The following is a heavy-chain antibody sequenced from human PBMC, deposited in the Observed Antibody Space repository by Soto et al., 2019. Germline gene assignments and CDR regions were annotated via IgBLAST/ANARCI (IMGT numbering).Heavy chain of an antibody. V-gene: IGHV4-61*01. D-gene: IGHD6-13*01. Sequence: SETLSLTCTVSGGSVSSGSYYWSWIRQPPGKGLEWIGYIYYSGSTNYNPSLKSRVTISVDTSKNQFSLKLSSVTAADTAVYYCARDRGEQLVRHYYYYYGMDVWGQGTTVTVSS. CDR2: IYYSGST. CDR1: GGSVSSGSYY. CDR3: ARDRGEQLVRHYYYYYGMDV. J-gene: IGHJ6*02.